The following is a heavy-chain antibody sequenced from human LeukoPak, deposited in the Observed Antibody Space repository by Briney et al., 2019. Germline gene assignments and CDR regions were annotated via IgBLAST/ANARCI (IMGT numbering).Heavy chain of an antibody. CDR1: GFAFNTYA. CDR2: IWHDGSHK. CDR3: AREIFGSGSYPDL. Sequence: GGSLRLSCAASGFAFNTYAMHWVRQAPGQGLEWVALIWHDGSHKFYSNSVRGQFTISRDNSKNTVSLQMNNPRPEDTAVYCCAREIFGSGSYPDLWGQGTLVTVSS. D-gene: IGHD3-10*01. V-gene: IGHV3-33*01. J-gene: IGHJ5*02.